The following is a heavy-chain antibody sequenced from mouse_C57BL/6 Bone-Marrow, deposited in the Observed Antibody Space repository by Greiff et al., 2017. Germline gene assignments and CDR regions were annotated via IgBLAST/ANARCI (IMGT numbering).Heavy chain of an antibody. D-gene: IGHD2-4*01. V-gene: IGHV1-59*01. CDR3: ARDDYDLYWYFDV. CDR2: IDPSDSYT. Sequence: QVQLKQPGAELVRPGTSVKLSCKASGYTFTSYWMHWVKQRPGQGLEWIGVIDPSDSYTNYNQKFKGKATLTVDTSSSTAYMQLSSLTSEDSAVYYCARDDYDLYWYFDVWGTGTTVTVSS. CDR1: GYTFTSYW. J-gene: IGHJ1*03.